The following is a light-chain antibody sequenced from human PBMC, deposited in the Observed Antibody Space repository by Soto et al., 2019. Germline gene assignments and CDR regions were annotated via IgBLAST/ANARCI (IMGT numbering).Light chain of an antibody. J-gene: IGKJ1*01. CDR3: QQFNNWPRT. Sequence: IVSKLIYGTVFGSQGVHVPLSRRAGLSFYSNLAWYQQKPGQAPRLLLYGASTRATGSPARCSGSGPGTEFTPTISSLLSEDFAVYICQQFNNWPRTLGQGTKVDNK. V-gene: IGKV3-15*01. CDR1: LSFYSN. CDR2: GAS.